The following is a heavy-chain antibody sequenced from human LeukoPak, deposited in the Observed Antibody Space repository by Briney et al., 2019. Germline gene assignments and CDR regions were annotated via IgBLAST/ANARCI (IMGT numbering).Heavy chain of an antibody. CDR1: GFTFSSYA. Sequence: GGSLRLSCAASGFTFSSYAMSWVRQAPGKGLEWVSAISGSGGSTYYADSVEGRFTISRDNSKNTLYLQMNSLRAEDTAVYYCAKAVAGTYYYGMDVWGQGTTVTVSS. J-gene: IGHJ6*02. CDR3: AKAVAGTYYYGMDV. D-gene: IGHD6-19*01. CDR2: ISGSGGST. V-gene: IGHV3-23*01.